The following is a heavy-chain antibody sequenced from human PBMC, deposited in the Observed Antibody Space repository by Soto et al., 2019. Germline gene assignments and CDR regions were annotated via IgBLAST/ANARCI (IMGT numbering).Heavy chain of an antibody. CDR1: GGSISSGGYY. J-gene: IGHJ4*02. CDR2: IYYSGST. V-gene: IGHV4-31*03. D-gene: IGHD6-6*01. CDR3: AREQLVSSYYFDY. Sequence: QVQLQESGPGLVKPSQTLSLTCTVSGGSISSGGYYWSWIRQHPGKGLEWIGYIYYSGSTYYNPSLKSRVTISVDTSKNQISLKLSSVTAADTAVYYCAREQLVSSYYFDYWGQGTLVTVSS.